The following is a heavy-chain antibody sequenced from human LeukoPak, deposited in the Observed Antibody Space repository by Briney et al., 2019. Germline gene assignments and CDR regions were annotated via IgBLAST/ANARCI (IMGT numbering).Heavy chain of an antibody. J-gene: IGHJ3*02. CDR3: ARGIAVAVPVSDAFDI. D-gene: IGHD6-19*01. V-gene: IGHV3-33*01. Sequence: GRSLRLSCAASGFTFSSYGVHWVRQAPGKGLEWVAVIWYDGSNNYYADPVKGRFTISRDNSKNTRYLQMNSLRAEDTAVYYCARGIAVAVPVSDAFDIWGQGTMVTVSS. CDR2: IWYDGSNN. CDR1: GFTFSSYG.